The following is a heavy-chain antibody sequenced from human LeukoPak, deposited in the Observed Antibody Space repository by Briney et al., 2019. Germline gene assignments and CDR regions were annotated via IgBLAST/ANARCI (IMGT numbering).Heavy chain of an antibody. CDR3: AKYLEPGIAAAGTFDY. Sequence: GGSLRLSCAASGFTFSNYAMHWVRQAPGKGLEWVAVIWSDGSNKYYADSVKGRFTISRDNSKNTLYLQMSSLRADDTAVYYCAKYLEPGIAAAGTFDYWRQGTLFTVSS. CDR2: IWSDGSNK. D-gene: IGHD6-13*01. CDR1: GFTFSNYA. J-gene: IGHJ4*02. V-gene: IGHV3-33*06.